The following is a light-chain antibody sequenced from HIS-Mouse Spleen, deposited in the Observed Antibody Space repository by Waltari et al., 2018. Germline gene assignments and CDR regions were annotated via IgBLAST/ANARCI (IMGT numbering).Light chain of an antibody. CDR2: EGS. V-gene: IGLV2-23*01. CDR3: CSYAGSSTYWV. CDR1: SSDVGSYNL. Sequence: QSALTQPASVSGSPGQSITISCTGTSSDVGSYNLVSWYQQHPGKAPKLRIYEGSKRPSGVSNRVSGSKSGNTASLTSSGLQAEDEADYYCCSYAGSSTYWVFGGGTKLTVL. J-gene: IGLJ3*02.